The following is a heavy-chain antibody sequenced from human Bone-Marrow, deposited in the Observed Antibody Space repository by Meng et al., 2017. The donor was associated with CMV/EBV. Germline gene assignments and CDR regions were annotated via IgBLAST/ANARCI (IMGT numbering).Heavy chain of an antibody. CDR2: ITQDGGDK. J-gene: IGHJ5*02. V-gene: IGHV3-7*03. Sequence: GESLKISCAASGFTFSHYWMNWVRQTPGKGLEWVASITQDGGDKHYLDSVKGRFTISRDNSKNTLYLQMNSLRVEDTAVYYCAMVFWSGYSLDWFDPWGQGTLVTVSS. D-gene: IGHD3-3*01. CDR1: GFTFSHYW. CDR3: AMVFWSGYSLDWFDP.